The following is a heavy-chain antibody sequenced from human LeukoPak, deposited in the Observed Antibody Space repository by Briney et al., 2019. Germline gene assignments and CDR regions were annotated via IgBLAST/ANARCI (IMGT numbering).Heavy chain of an antibody. J-gene: IGHJ4*02. Sequence: PGGSLRLSCAASGFTFSSYEMNWVRQAPGKGLEWVSYISSSGSTIYYADSVKGRFTISRDNAKNSLHLQMNSLRAEDTAVYYCARDTYYYGSGSYYYGTDYWGQGTLVTVSS. CDR2: ISSSGSTI. CDR1: GFTFSSYE. D-gene: IGHD3-10*01. CDR3: ARDTYYYGSGSYYYGTDY. V-gene: IGHV3-48*03.